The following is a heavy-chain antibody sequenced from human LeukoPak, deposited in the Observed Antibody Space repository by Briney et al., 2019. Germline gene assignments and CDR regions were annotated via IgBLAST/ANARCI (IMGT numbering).Heavy chain of an antibody. V-gene: IGHV3-11*03. D-gene: IGHD2-2*01. J-gene: IGHJ4*02. CDR2: ISSSSSYT. CDR1: GFTFSDYY. Sequence: PGGSQTLSCAASGFTFSDYYMSWIRQAPGKGLEWVSYISSSSSYTNYADSVKGRFTISRDNAKNSLYLQMNSLRAEDTAVYYCARSGSIAVVVPAATLVDYWGQGTLVTVSS. CDR3: ARSGSIAVVVPAATLVDY.